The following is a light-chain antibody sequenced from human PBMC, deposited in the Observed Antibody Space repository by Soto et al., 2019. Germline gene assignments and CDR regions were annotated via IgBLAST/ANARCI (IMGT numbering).Light chain of an antibody. V-gene: IGLV2-14*01. Sequence: QSVLTQPASVSGSPGQSITISCTGTSSDVGGYNYVSWYQHHPGKAPKLMIYEVTNRPSGVSNRFSGSKSGNTASLTISGLQAEDEADYYCTSYRSSSSPVVFGGGTKVTVL. CDR3: TSYRSSSSPVV. CDR1: SSDVGGYNY. J-gene: IGLJ2*01. CDR2: EVT.